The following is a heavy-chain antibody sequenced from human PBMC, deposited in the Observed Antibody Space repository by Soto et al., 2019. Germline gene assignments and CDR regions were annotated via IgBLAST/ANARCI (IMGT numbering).Heavy chain of an antibody. CDR1: GFTFSSYA. CDR2: ISGSGGST. CDR3: AKDPYDSSGYDY. D-gene: IGHD3-22*01. V-gene: IGHV3-23*01. Sequence: GGSLRLSCAASGFTFSSYAMSWVRQAPGKGLEWVSAISGSGGSTYYADSVKGRFTISRDNSKNTLYLQMNSLRAEDAAVYYCAKDPYDSSGYDYWGQGTLVTVSS. J-gene: IGHJ4*02.